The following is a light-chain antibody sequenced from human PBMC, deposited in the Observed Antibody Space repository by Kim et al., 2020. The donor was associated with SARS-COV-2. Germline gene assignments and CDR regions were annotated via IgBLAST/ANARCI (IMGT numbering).Light chain of an antibody. J-gene: IGLJ2*01. Sequence: APGQTASMTWWGRKLGDKYACWYQQKPGQSPVLVIYQDSKRPSGIPERFSGSNSGNTATLTISGTQAMDEADYYCQAWDSSTAVVFGGGTQLTVL. CDR3: QAWDSSTAVV. V-gene: IGLV3-1*01. CDR2: QDS. CDR1: KLGDKY.